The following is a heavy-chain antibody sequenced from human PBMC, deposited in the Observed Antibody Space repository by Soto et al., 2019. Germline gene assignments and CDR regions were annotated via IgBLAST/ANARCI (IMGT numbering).Heavy chain of an antibody. CDR3: ALMVYDSSGYSPNYYYYYGMDV. D-gene: IGHD3-22*01. Sequence: SGPTLVNPPQTLTLTCTFSGFSLSTSGMCVSWIRQPPGKALEWLARIDWNDDKYYSTSLKTRLTISKDTSKNQMVLTMNNMEPVDTATYYCALMVYDSSGYSPNYYYYYGMDVWGQGTTVTVSS. CDR1: GFSLSTSGMC. CDR2: IDWNDDK. J-gene: IGHJ6*02. V-gene: IGHV2-70*11.